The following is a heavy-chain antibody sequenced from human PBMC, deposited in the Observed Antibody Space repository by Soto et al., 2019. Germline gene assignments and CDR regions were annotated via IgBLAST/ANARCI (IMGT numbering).Heavy chain of an antibody. Sequence: EVQLLESGGGLVQPGGSLRRSCAASGFTFSSYAMSWVRQAPGKGLEWVSAISGSGDRTYYADSVKGRFTISRDNSRNTLYMQMNSLRGEDTAVYFCAKMNGPPHWGQGTLVTVSS. V-gene: IGHV3-23*01. CDR2: ISGSGDRT. CDR3: AKMNGPPH. J-gene: IGHJ4*02. CDR1: GFTFSSYA. D-gene: IGHD2-8*01.